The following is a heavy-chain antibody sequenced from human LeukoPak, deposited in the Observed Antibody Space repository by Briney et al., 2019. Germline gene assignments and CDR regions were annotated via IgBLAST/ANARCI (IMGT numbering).Heavy chain of an antibody. J-gene: IGHJ6*02. V-gene: IGHV1-69*13. Sequence: SVKVSCKASGGTFSSYAISWVRQAPGQGLEWMGGIIPIFGTANYAQKFQGRVTITADESTSTAYMELSSLRSEDTAVYYCARLDEYSSSSRYYGMDVWGQGTTVTVSS. CDR3: ARLDEYSSSSRYYGMDV. CDR1: GGTFSSYA. D-gene: IGHD6-6*01. CDR2: IIPIFGTA.